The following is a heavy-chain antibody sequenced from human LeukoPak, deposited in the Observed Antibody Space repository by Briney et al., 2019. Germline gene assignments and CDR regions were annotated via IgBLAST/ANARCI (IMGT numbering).Heavy chain of an antibody. Sequence: GESLKISCKGSGYSFASYWIGWVRQMPGKGLEWMGIIYPTDSSTIYSPSFRGQVTISADKSISTAYLQWSSLKASDTAMYYCARTPPGSDYGWFDPWGQGTLVTVSS. V-gene: IGHV5-51*01. J-gene: IGHJ5*02. CDR3: ARTPPGSDYGWFDP. D-gene: IGHD4-17*01. CDR1: GYSFASYW. CDR2: IYPTDSST.